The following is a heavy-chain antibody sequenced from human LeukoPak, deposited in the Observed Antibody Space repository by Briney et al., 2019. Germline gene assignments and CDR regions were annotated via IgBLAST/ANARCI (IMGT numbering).Heavy chain of an antibody. CDR2: IYYSGST. CDR3: ARHAKFISFGGIIPTVHDAFDI. D-gene: IGHD3-16*02. CDR1: GGSISSYY. J-gene: IGHJ3*02. Sequence: SETLSLTCTVSGGSISSYYWSWIRQPPGKGLEWIGYIYYSGSTNYNPSLKSRVTISVDTSKNQFSLKVSSVTAADTAIYYCARHAKFISFGGIIPTVHDAFDIWGQGTMVTVSS. V-gene: IGHV4-59*08.